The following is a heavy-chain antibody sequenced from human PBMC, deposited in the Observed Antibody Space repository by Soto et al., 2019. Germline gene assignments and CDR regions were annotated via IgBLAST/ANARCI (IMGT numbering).Heavy chain of an antibody. CDR1: GGSISSGGSS. J-gene: IGHJ4*02. CDR2: IYHSGRT. D-gene: IGHD5-12*01. CDR3: AAGGGLPRYY. V-gene: IGHV4-30-2*01. Sequence: QLQLQESGSGLVNLSQTLSLPCAVSGGSISSGGSSWGWIGQPPGKGLEWIGYIYHSGRTYYNPSLTSRVTISVDRPKNPFSLKLSFVTAADTAVYYCAAGGGLPRYYWRQGTLVTGSS.